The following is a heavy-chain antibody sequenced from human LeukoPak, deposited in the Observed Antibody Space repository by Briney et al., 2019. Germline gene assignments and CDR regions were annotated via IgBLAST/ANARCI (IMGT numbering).Heavy chain of an antibody. CDR2: IYYSGST. V-gene: IGHV4-61*01. D-gene: IGHD3-9*01. J-gene: IGHJ6*03. CDR1: GYSISSGYY. Sequence: PSETLSLTCTVSGYSISSGYYWSWIRQPPGKGLEWIGYIYYSGSTNYNPSLKSRVTISVDTSKNQFSLKLSSVTAADTAVYYCARSPDWLYYYYMDVWGKGTTVTISS. CDR3: ARSPDWLYYYYMDV.